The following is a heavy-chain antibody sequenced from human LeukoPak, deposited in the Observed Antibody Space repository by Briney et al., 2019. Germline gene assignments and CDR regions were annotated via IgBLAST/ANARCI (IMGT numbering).Heavy chain of an antibody. Sequence: GESLEISCEASGYFFFNYWIGWVRQLPGKGPEWMGIINPGDSETRYSPSFQGQITISADRSINTAYLQLSSLKVSDTAIYFCARRAATYWYFDLWGRGTLVTISS. CDR3: ARRAATYWYFDL. D-gene: IGHD6-25*01. J-gene: IGHJ2*01. CDR1: GYFFFNYW. CDR2: INPGDSET. V-gene: IGHV5-51*01.